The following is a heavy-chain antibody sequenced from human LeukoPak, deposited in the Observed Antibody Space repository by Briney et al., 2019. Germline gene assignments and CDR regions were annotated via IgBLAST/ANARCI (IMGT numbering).Heavy chain of an antibody. CDR1: GYTFSTFY. J-gene: IGHJ4*02. CDR3: ASTGPTVQYFDY. V-gene: IGHV1-46*01. Sequence: ASVKVSCKASGYTFSTFYVHWARQAPGQGLEWMGMIRPSDGSTRYAEKFQGRVTMTRETSTSTVYMEVSRLKSEDTAVYYCASTGPTVQYFDYWGQGTLVTVSS. D-gene: IGHD4-11*01. CDR2: IRPSDGST.